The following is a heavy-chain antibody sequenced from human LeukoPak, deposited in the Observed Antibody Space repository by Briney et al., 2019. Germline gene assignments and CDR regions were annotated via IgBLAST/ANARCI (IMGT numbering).Heavy chain of an antibody. CDR1: GGSISSSSYY. J-gene: IGHJ5*02. Sequence: SETLSLTCTVPGGSISSSSYYWGWIRQPPGKGLEWIGSIYYTGSTYYNPSLKTRVTISVDTSKSQFSLNLRSVTAADTAVYYCARRYSGGSCYIDPWGQGTLVTVSS. CDR3: ARRYSGGSCYIDP. CDR2: IYYTGST. D-gene: IGHD2-15*01. V-gene: IGHV4-39*01.